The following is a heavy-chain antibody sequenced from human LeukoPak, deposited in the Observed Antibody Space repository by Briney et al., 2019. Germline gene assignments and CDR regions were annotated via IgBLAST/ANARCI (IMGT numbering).Heavy chain of an antibody. CDR2: ISSSSSTI. CDR1: GFTFSSYI. J-gene: IGHJ4*02. CDR3: ARVRVRGVIAAFDY. Sequence: GGSLRLSCAASGFTFSSYIMNWVRQAPGKGLEWVSYISSSSSTIYYADSVKGRFTISRDNAKNSLYLQMNSLRDEDTAVYYCARVRVRGVIAAFDYWGQGTLVTVSS. D-gene: IGHD3-10*01. V-gene: IGHV3-48*02.